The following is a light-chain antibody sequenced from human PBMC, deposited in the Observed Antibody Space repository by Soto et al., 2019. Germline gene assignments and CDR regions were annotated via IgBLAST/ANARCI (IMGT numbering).Light chain of an antibody. CDR1: QSVSSN. J-gene: IGKJ5*01. V-gene: IGKV3-20*01. CDR2: GAF. CDR3: QQYGSSPIT. Sequence: EIVMTQSPVTLSVSPGERATLSCRASQSVSSNLACYQQKPGQAPSLLIYGAFTRATGTPARFSGSGSGTDFTLTISRLEPEDFAVDYCQQYGSSPITFGQGTRLEIK.